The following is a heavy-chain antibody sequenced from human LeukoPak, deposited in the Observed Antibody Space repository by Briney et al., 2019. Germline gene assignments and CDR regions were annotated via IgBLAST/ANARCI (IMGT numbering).Heavy chain of an antibody. CDR3: ARDREWYYDFWSGYSYYYGMDV. D-gene: IGHD3-3*01. Sequence: ASVKASCKASGYTFTSYGISWVRQAPGQGLEWMGWISAYNGNTNYAQKLQGRVTMTTDTSTSTAYMELRSLRSDDTAVYYCARDREWYYDFWSGYSYYYGMDVWGQGTTVTVSS. CDR2: ISAYNGNT. V-gene: IGHV1-18*01. CDR1: GYTFTSYG. J-gene: IGHJ6*02.